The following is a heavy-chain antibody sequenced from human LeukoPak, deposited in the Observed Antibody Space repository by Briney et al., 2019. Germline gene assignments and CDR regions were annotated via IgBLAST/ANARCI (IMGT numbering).Heavy chain of an antibody. CDR2: INHSRST. J-gene: IGHJ3*02. V-gene: IGHV4-34*01. D-gene: IGHD2-2*01. CDR1: GGSFSCSY. Sequence: SDPLSLTCAVYGGSFSCSYWSWLRPPPGKGLERIGEINHSRSTYYKPSLKSRVTISVDTSTNPFSLKLSYVPTADTAVYYCARGWGDCSSTSCLGAFDIWGQGTMVTVS. CDR3: ARGWGDCSSTSCLGAFDI.